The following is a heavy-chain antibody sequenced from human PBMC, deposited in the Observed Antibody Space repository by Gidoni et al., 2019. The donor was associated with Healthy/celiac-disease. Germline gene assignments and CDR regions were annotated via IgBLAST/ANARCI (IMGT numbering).Heavy chain of an antibody. J-gene: IGHJ5*02. D-gene: IGHD6-6*01. CDR2: IYSGGST. CDR3: ARDYIAASNWFDP. V-gene: IGHV3-66*01. CDR1: GFTVSSNY. Sequence: EVQLVESGGGLVQPGGSLRLSCAASGFTVSSNYMSWVHQAPGKGLEWVSVIYSGGSTYYADSVKGRFTISRDNSKNTLYLQMNSLRAEDTAVYYCARDYIAASNWFDPWGQGTLVTVSS.